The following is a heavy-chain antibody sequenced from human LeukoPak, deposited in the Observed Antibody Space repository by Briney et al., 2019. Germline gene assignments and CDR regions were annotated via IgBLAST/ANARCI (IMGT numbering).Heavy chain of an antibody. CDR1: GYTFTSYY. CDR2: INPSGGST. CDR3: ATHNHIQLGFDY. V-gene: IGHV1-46*01. D-gene: IGHD5-18*01. J-gene: IGHJ4*02. Sequence: GASVKVSCKASGYTFTSYYMHWVRQAPGQGLEWMGIINPSGGSTSYAQKFQGRVTMTRDTSTSTVYMELSSLRSEDTAVYYCATHNHIQLGFDYWGQGTLVTVSS.